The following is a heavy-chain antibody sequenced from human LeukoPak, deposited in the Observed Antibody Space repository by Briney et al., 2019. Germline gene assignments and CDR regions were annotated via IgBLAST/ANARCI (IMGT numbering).Heavy chain of an antibody. CDR2: ISSSSSDI. Sequence: GGSLRLSCAASGFTFSSYSMNWVRQAAGKGVAGVSSISSSSSDIYYADSVKGRCTISRDNAKNSLYLQMNSLSAEDTAVYYCARDRGELLWFGELSRDYGMDVWGQGTTVTVSS. D-gene: IGHD3-10*01. CDR3: ARDRGELLWFGELSRDYGMDV. J-gene: IGHJ6*02. CDR1: GFTFSSYS. V-gene: IGHV3-21*01.